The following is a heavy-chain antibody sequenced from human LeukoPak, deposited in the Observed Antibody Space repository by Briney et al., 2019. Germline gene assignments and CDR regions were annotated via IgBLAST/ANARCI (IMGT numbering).Heavy chain of an antibody. CDR1: GGSLSSGSYY. CDR2: IYTSGST. CDR3: ARGLPRVGILTENWFDP. V-gene: IGHV4-61*02. J-gene: IGHJ5*02. D-gene: IGHD3-9*01. Sequence: PSETLSLTCTVSGGSLSSGSYYWSWIRQPAGKGLEWIGRIYTSGSTNYNPSLKSRVTISVDTSKNQFSLKLSSVTAADTAVYYCARGLPRVGILTENWFDPWGQGTLVTVSS.